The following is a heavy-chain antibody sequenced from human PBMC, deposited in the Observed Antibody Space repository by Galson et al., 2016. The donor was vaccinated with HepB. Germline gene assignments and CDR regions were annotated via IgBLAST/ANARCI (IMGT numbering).Heavy chain of an antibody. CDR2: SIPIFGTS. CDR3: VGGIPDTSGYVHDPPVDQ. Sequence: SVKVSCKASGGTFRNYAISWVRQAPGQGLEWMGRSIPIFGTSDYAQTFLGRVTLTADASTSTAYMDLNSLTLEDTAIYYCVGGIPDTSGYVHDPPVDQWGQGTLVTVSS. V-gene: IGHV1-69*13. D-gene: IGHD3-22*01. CDR1: GGTFRNYA. J-gene: IGHJ4*02.